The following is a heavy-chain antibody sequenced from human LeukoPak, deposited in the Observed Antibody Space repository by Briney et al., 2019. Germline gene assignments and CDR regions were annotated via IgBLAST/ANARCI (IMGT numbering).Heavy chain of an antibody. J-gene: IGHJ4*02. V-gene: IGHV4-39*02. CDR3: ARDWSSSGWYDY. D-gene: IGHD6-19*01. CDR1: GGSFRGSSYT. Sequence: SETLSLTCTVSGGSFRGSSYTWGWFRPPQGKGLMWIGGIYYSGSTYYNPSLKSRVTISVDTSKNQFSLKLSSVTAADTAVYYCARDWSSSGWYDYWGQGTLVTVSS. CDR2: IYYSGST.